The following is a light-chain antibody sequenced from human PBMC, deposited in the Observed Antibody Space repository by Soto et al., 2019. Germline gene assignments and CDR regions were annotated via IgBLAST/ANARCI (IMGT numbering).Light chain of an antibody. CDR3: SSQTASATVL. CDR2: EVS. Sequence: QSALTQPASVSGSPGQSITISCTGTSSDVGAYNFVSWYQQFPGKAPKLMIYEVSNRPSGVSDCFSGSKSGNTASLIISGLRPEDEADYYCSSQTASATVLFGGGTKLTVL. J-gene: IGLJ2*01. CDR1: SSDVGAYNF. V-gene: IGLV2-14*01.